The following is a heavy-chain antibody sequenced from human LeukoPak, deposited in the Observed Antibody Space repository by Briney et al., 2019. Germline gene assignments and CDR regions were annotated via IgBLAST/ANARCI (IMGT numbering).Heavy chain of an antibody. CDR3: AKGPGNWIANFDY. D-gene: IGHD1-20*01. V-gene: IGHV3-21*04. CDR2: ISSNSRNT. Sequence: PGGSLRLSCAASGFTFISSDMNWVRQAPGTGLEWVASISSNSRNTHYADSLKGRFTISRDNSKNTLYLQMNSLRVEDTAVYYCAKGPGNWIANFDYWGQGTLVTVSS. CDR1: GFTFISSD. J-gene: IGHJ4*02.